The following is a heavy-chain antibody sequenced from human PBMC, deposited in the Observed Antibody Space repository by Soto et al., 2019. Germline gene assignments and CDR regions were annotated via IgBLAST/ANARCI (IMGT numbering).Heavy chain of an antibody. V-gene: IGHV1-2*02. J-gene: IGHJ4*02. Sequence: ASVKVSCKASGYTFTSYYMHWVRQAPGQGLEWMGWINPNSGGTNYAQKFQGRVTMTRDTSISTAYMELSRLRSDDTAVYYCARLTYYYDSSGYYYWGQGTLVTVSS. CDR2: INPNSGGT. D-gene: IGHD3-22*01. CDR1: GYTFTSYY. CDR3: ARLTYYYDSSGYYY.